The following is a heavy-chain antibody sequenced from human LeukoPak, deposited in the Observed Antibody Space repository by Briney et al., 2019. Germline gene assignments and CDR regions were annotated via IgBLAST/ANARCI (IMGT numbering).Heavy chain of an antibody. Sequence: GASVKVSCKASGYTFTSYDINLVRQATGQGLEWMGWMNPNSGNTGYAQKFQGRVTMTRNTSISTAYMELSSLRSEDTAVYYCARGLKVTIFGVVIRPTNWFDPWGQGTLVTVSS. J-gene: IGHJ5*02. V-gene: IGHV1-8*01. CDR1: GYTFTSYD. CDR3: ARGLKVTIFGVVIRPTNWFDP. CDR2: MNPNSGNT. D-gene: IGHD3-3*01.